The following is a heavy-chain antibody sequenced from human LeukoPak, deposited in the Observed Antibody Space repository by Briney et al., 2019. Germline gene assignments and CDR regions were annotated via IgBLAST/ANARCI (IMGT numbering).Heavy chain of an antibody. CDR2: LSGTGDNT. Sequence: PGGSLRLSCAASGFTFSSYAMSWVRQAPGKGLEWVAALSGTGDNTKYADSVKGRFTVSRDNSKNTLYLQMNNLRADDTALYYCARRSINNWHDYWGQGTLVTVSS. J-gene: IGHJ4*02. V-gene: IGHV3-23*01. CDR1: GFTFSSYA. D-gene: IGHD1-1*01. CDR3: ARRSINNWHDY.